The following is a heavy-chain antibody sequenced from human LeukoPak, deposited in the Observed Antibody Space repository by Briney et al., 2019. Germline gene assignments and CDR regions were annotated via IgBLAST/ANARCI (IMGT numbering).Heavy chain of an antibody. CDR3: AIQDRSWFDP. D-gene: IGHD2-15*01. V-gene: IGHV3-30-3*01. Sequence: HPGGSLRLSCAASGFTFSSYAMHWVRQAPGKGLEWVAVISYDGSNKYYADSVKGRFTISRDNSRNTLYLQMNSLRDEDTAVYYCAIQDRSWFDPWGQGTLVTVSS. CDR2: ISYDGSNK. CDR1: GFTFSSYA. J-gene: IGHJ5*02.